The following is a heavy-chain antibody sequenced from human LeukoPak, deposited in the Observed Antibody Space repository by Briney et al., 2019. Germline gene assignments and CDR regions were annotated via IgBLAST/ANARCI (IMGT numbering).Heavy chain of an antibody. D-gene: IGHD3-10*01. J-gene: IGHJ4*02. Sequence: ASVKVSCKASGYTFTNYGITWVRQVPGQGLQWLGWISAYNGNANYAQKLQDRLTLTSDTSTTTAYMELRSLRSDDTAIYYCARTPKQFGELYQPGDSWGQGTLLTVSS. V-gene: IGHV1-18*01. CDR3: ARTPKQFGELYQPGDS. CDR2: ISAYNGNA. CDR1: GYTFTNYG.